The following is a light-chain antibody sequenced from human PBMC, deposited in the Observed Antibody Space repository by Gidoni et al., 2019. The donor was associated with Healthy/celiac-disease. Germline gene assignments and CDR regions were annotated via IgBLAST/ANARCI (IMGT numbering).Light chain of an antibody. CDR2: AAS. CDR1: QSISSY. J-gene: IGKJ2*01. CDR3: QQSYSTPYT. Sequence: DIQMTQSPSSLSASVGDRVTITCRASQSISSYLNWYQQKPGKAPKLLIYAASSLQSGVPSRFSGSGSGPDSTLTIISLQPEDFATYYCQQSYSTPYTFGQGTKLEIK. V-gene: IGKV1-39*01.